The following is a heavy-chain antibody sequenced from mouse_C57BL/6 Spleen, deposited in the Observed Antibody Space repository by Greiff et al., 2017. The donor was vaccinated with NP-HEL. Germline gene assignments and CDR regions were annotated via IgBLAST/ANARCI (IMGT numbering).Heavy chain of an antibody. CDR1: GFTFSDYG. V-gene: IGHV5-17*01. CDR2: ISSGSSTI. Sequence: VQLKESGGGLVKPGGSLKLSCAASGFTFSDYGMHWVRQAPEKGLEWVAYISSGSSTIYYADTVKGRFTISRDNAKNTLFLQMTSLRSEDTAMYYCARGTFYGNYGTWYAMDYWGQGTSVTVSS. J-gene: IGHJ4*01. CDR3: ARGTFYGNYGTWYAMDY. D-gene: IGHD2-10*01.